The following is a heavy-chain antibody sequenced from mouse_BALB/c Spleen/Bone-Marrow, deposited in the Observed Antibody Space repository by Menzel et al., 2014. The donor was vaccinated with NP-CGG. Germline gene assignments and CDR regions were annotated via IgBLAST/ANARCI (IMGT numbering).Heavy chain of an antibody. V-gene: IGHV14-3*02. D-gene: IGHD2-14*01. CDR1: GLNIKDTY. CDR3: ATYYRYDRRFAY. Sequence: VQLQQSGAELVKPGASVKSSCTASGLNIKDTYMHWVKQRPEQGLEWIGRIDPANGNTKYDPKFQGKATITADTSPNTAYLQLSSLTSEDTAVYYCATYYRYDRRFAYWGQGTLVTVSA. CDR2: IDPANGNT. J-gene: IGHJ3*01.